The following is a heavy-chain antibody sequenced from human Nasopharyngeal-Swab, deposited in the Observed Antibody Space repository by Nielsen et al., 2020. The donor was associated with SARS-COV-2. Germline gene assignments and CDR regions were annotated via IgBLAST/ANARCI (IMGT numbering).Heavy chain of an antibody. J-gene: IGHJ4*02. CDR3: ARAGEYRSDY. V-gene: IGHV3-74*01. CDR1: GFTFSSSW. D-gene: IGHD7-27*01. Sequence: GGSLRLSCAASGFTFSSSWLHWVRQAPGEGLVWVARLNGDATTVDYADSVKGRFTISRDNAKNTLYLQMNGLRDEDTAIYYCARAGEYRSDYWGQGTLVTVSS. CDR2: LNGDATTV.